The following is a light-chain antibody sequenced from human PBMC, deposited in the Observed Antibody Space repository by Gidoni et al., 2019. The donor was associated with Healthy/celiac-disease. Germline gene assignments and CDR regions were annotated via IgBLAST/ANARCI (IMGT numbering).Light chain of an antibody. Sequence: DIQMTQSPSSLSASVGDRVTITCRASQSISSYLNWYQQKPGKAPKLLIYAASSLQSGVPSRFSGSGSGTDFTLTIKVQVQPEDFATYYCQQSYSTPRTFGQGTKLEIK. CDR2: AAS. J-gene: IGKJ2*01. V-gene: IGKV1-39*01. CDR1: QSISSY. CDR3: QQSYSTPRT.